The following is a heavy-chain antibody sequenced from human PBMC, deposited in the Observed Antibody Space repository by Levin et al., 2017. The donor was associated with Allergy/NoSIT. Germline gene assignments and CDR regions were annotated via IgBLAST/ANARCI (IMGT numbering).Heavy chain of an antibody. CDR1: GFTFSSYS. CDR3: ARLSRPNYYYFYYMDV. V-gene: IGHV3-48*02. Sequence: PGGSLRLSCAASGFTFSSYSLNWVRQAPGKGLEWVSYISSAGSTIYYADSVKGRFTISRDTAKNSLYLQMNSLRDEDTAVYYCARLSRPNYYYFYYMDVWGKGTTVTVSS. J-gene: IGHJ6*03. CDR2: ISSAGSTI. D-gene: IGHD2-2*01.